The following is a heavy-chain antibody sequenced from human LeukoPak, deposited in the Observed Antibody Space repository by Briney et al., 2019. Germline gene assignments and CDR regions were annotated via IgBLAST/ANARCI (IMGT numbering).Heavy chain of an antibody. CDR2: ISGSGGST. D-gene: IGHD3-22*01. J-gene: IGHJ4*02. Sequence: GGSLRLSCAASGFTFSSYGMSWVRQAPGKGLEWVSAISGSGGSTYYADSVKGRFILSRDNFRNTMYMQMNSLRAEDTAIYYCTRNGQYESSGRFDYWGQGTLVTVSS. V-gene: IGHV3-23*01. CDR3: TRNGQYESSGRFDY. CDR1: GFTFSSYG.